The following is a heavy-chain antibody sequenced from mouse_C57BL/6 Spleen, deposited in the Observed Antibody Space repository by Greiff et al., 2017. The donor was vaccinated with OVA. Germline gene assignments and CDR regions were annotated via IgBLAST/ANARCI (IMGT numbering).Heavy chain of an antibody. Sequence: EVKLLESGPGLVKPSQSLSLTCSVTGYSITSGYYWNWIRQFPGNKLEWMGYISYDGSNNYNPSLKNRISITRDTSKNQFFLKLNSVTTEDTATYYCARDGELYYSNFPFAYWGQGTLVTVSA. CDR2: ISYDGSN. V-gene: IGHV3-6*01. J-gene: IGHJ3*01. D-gene: IGHD2-5*01. CDR3: ARDGELYYSNFPFAY. CDR1: GYSITSGYY.